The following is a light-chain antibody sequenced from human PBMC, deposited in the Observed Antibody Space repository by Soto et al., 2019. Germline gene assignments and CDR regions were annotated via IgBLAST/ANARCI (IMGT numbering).Light chain of an antibody. V-gene: IGLV1-36*01. J-gene: IGLJ2*01. Sequence: QSVLTQPPSVSGAPRQSVTISCSGSSSNIRNNAVNWYQQFPGKAPKLLIYYDDLLPSGVSARFSGSKSGTSASLAISGLQSADEADYYCATWDDSLNGQVFGGGTKLTVL. CDR2: YDD. CDR3: ATWDDSLNGQV. CDR1: SSNIRNNA.